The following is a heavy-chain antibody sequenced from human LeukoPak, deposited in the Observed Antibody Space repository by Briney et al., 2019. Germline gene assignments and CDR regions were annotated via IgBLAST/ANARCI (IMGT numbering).Heavy chain of an antibody. CDR1: GGSISSYY. J-gene: IGHJ4*02. D-gene: IGHD1-26*01. V-gene: IGHV4-59*08. Sequence: SETLSLTCTVSGGSISSYYWSWIRQSPGKGLEWIGYIYSSGSTDYNPSLKSRVTVSVDTYKNQFSLKLNSVTAADTAVYYCARHGLKLVGASTIYFDYWGQRTLVTVSS. CDR2: IYSSGST. CDR3: ARHGLKLVGASTIYFDY.